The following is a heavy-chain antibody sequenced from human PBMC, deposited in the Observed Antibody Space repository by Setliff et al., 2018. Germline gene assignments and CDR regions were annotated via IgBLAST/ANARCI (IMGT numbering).Heavy chain of an antibody. CDR2: INHRGST. J-gene: IGHJ4*02. CDR3: ARGRNIAARLLDS. Sequence: SETLSLTCAAYGGTFSDYQWTWIRQSPEKGLEWIGEINHRGSTNCNPSLKSRVTISIDTSRDQFSLKLISMIAADTAVYHCARGRNIAARLLDSWGQGTLVTVSS. CDR1: GGTFSDYQ. D-gene: IGHD6-6*01. V-gene: IGHV4-34*01.